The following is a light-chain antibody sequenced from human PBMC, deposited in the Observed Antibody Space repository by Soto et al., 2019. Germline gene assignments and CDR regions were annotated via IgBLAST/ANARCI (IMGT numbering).Light chain of an antibody. CDR1: SSDIDYYDY. Sequence: QSALTQPASVSGSPGQSITISCTGTSSDIDYYDYVSWYQQHPGKAPKLIIYDVSNRASGASDRFSGSKSGNTASLTISGLQADDEADYYFSSYTTSNTLVFGTGTKVTVL. V-gene: IGLV2-14*03. CDR2: DVS. J-gene: IGLJ1*01. CDR3: SSYTTSNTLV.